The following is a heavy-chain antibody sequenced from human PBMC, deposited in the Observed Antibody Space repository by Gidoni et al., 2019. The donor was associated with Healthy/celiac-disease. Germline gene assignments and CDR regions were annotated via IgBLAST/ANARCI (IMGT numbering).Heavy chain of an antibody. Sequence: QVQLVESGGGVVQPGRSLRLSCAASGFTFRSYAMHWVRQAPGKGLGWVAVISYDGSNKYYADSVKGRFTISRDNSKNTLYLQMNSLRAEDTAVYYCARGGWELRGAFDIWGQGTMVTVPS. D-gene: IGHD1-26*01. CDR1: GFTFRSYA. CDR3: ARGGWELRGAFDI. V-gene: IGHV3-30-3*01. CDR2: ISYDGSNK. J-gene: IGHJ3*02.